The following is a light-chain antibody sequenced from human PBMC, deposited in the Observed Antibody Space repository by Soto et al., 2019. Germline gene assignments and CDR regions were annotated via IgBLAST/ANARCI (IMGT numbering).Light chain of an antibody. V-gene: IGLV3-9*01. Sequence: SYELTQPPSVSVALGQKARITCGGNNIGSKNVHWYQQRPGQAPVLVIYRDKKRPSGIPERFSGSKSENTATLTISRAQAGDEAEYYCQVWDTSSTWYVFGTGTKVTVL. CDR2: RDK. CDR3: QVWDTSSTWYV. J-gene: IGLJ1*01. CDR1: NIGSKN.